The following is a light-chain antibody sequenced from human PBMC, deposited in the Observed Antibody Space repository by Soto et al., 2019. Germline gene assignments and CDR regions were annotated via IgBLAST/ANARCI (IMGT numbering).Light chain of an antibody. Sequence: DIVLTQSPGTLSLSPGQRATLSCRASASVSAKYLAWYHQQKFGQAPRLLIYAASARATGVSDRFSGSVSGTDFTLTISRLEPEDFGTYYCHQYGSTPWTFGQGTTVVI. CDR1: ASVSAKY. CDR3: HQYGSTPWT. V-gene: IGKV3-20*01. J-gene: IGKJ1*01. CDR2: AAS.